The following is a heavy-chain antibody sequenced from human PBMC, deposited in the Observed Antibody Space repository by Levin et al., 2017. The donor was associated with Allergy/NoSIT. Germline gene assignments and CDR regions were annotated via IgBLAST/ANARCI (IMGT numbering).Heavy chain of an antibody. Sequence: ASVKVSCKASAYTFTDYYIHWVRQAPGQGLEWVGWVNPNGGDTRYEEKFQGRVTMTRDTSISTAYMELSRLTSDDTAVYYCARSGYSSHLDYWGQGTLVTVSS. V-gene: IGHV1-2*02. J-gene: IGHJ4*02. CDR3: ARSGYSSHLDY. D-gene: IGHD6-13*01. CDR1: AYTFTDYY. CDR2: VNPNGGDT.